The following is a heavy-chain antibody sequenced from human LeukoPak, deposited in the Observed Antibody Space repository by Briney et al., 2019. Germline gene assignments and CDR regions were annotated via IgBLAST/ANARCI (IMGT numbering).Heavy chain of an antibody. CDR1: GFTLSSYN. D-gene: IGHD3-16*01. J-gene: IGHJ4*02. Sequence: PGGSLRLSCAASGFTLSSYNMKWVRQAPGKGLEWFAYISSGSDTIYYIESVKGRFTVSRDNAKNSLYLQMNSLKDEDTAIYYCARENYAGVDYRGQGTLVTVSS. V-gene: IGHV3-48*02. CDR2: ISSGSDTI. CDR3: ARENYAGVDY.